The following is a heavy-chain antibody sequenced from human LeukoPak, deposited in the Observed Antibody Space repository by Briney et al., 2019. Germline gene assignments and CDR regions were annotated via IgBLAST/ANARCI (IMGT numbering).Heavy chain of an antibody. CDR1: GYTLTELS. CDR2: FDPEDGET. V-gene: IGHV1-24*01. CDR3: ATTRITMVRGVISSTFDY. J-gene: IGHJ4*02. Sequence: ASVKVSCKVSGYTLTELSMHWVRQAPGKGLEWMGGFDPEDGETIYAQKFQGRVTMTEDTSTDTAYMELSSLRSEDTAVYYCATTRITMVRGVISSTFDYWGQGTLVTVSS. D-gene: IGHD3-10*01.